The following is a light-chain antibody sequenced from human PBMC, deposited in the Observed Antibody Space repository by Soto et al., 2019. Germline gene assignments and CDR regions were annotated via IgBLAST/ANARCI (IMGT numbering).Light chain of an antibody. J-gene: IGKJ1*01. CDR1: QGISSY. CDR3: QQYNSYLWT. Sequence: AIRMTQSPSSLYASTGDRVTITCRASQGISSYLAWYQQKPGKAPKLLIYDASSLESGVPSRFSGSGSGTEFTLTISSLQPDDFATYYCQQYNSYLWTFGQGTKVDI. CDR2: DAS. V-gene: IGKV1-8*01.